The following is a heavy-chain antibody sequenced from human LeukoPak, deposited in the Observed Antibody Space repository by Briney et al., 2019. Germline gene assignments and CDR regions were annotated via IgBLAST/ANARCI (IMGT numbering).Heavy chain of an antibody. CDR1: GGSFSGYY. CDR3: ARLGGENF. J-gene: IGHJ4*02. D-gene: IGHD3-10*01. Sequence: SETLSLTCAVYGGSFSGYYWSWIRQPPGKGLEWIGEINHSGSTNYNPSLKSRVTMSVDTSKNQFSLNLSSVTAADTAVYYCARLGGENFWGQGTLVTVSS. CDR2: INHSGST. V-gene: IGHV4-34*01.